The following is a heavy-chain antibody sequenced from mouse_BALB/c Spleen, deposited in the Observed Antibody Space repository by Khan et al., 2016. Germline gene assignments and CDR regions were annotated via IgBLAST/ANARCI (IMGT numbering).Heavy chain of an antibody. CDR1: GYSITSDYA. V-gene: IGHV3-2*02. CDR3: AVELGWFAY. D-gene: IGHD4-1*01. CDR2: ISYSGST. Sequence: EVQLQESGPGLVKPSQSLSLTCTVTGYSITSDYAWNWIRQFPGNKLEWMGYISYSGSTSYNPSLKSRISITRDTSKNQIFLRLNSVTTEDTATXYCAVELGWFAYWGQGTLVTVSA. J-gene: IGHJ3*01.